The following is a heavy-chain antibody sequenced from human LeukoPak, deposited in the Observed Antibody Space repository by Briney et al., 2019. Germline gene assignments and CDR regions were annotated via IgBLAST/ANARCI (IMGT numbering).Heavy chain of an antibody. Sequence: AASVKVSCKASGYTFTSYGISWVRQAPGQGLEWMGWISAYNGNTNYAQKLQGRVTMTTDTSTSTAYMELRSLRSDDTAVYYCARVTPDLRYFDWLFGGAYYYYYMDVWGKGTTVTVSS. D-gene: IGHD3-9*01. CDR1: GYTFTSYG. CDR3: ARVTPDLRYFDWLFGGAYYYYYMDV. J-gene: IGHJ6*03. CDR2: ISAYNGNT. V-gene: IGHV1-18*01.